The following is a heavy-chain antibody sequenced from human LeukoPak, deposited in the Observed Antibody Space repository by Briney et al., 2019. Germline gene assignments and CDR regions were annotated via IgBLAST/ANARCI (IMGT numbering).Heavy chain of an antibody. D-gene: IGHD6-13*01. CDR1: GFTFSGYG. J-gene: IGHJ4*02. Sequence: GGSLRLSCAASGFTFSGYGMHWVRQAPGKGLEWVSSISNSGHSTYYADPAKGRFTISRDNSKNTLYLQMNSLRAEDTAVYYCATHSSTWTSDFDYWGQGTLVTVSS. CDR3: ATHSSTWTSDFDY. CDR2: ISNSGHST. V-gene: IGHV3-23*01.